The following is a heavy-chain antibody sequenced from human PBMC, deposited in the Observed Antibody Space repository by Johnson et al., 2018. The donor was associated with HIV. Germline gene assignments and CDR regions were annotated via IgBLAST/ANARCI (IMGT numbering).Heavy chain of an antibody. CDR1: TVASDY. CDR2: SYKYDYR. Sequence: TVASDYTTWIRQTPGKDLDCVLISYKYDYRTHARLTTARDNSKNTAYLQMNYLRPDDTAVYHCTKFVGFCSGGGCYTPGDIWGQGTMVTVSS. CDR3: TKFVGFCSGGGCYTPGDI. J-gene: IGHJ3*02. V-gene: IGHV3-53*03. D-gene: IGHD2-15*01.